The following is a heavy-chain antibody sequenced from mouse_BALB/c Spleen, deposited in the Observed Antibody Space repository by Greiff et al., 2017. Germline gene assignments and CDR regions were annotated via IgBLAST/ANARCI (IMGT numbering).Heavy chain of an antibody. V-gene: IGHV5-12-2*01. CDR2: ISNGGGST. CDR1: GFTFSSYT. Sequence: EVQGVESGGGLVQPGGSLKLSCAASGFTFSSYTMSWVRQTPEKRLEWVAYISNGGGSTYYPDTVKGRFTISRDNAKNTLYLQMSSLKSEDTAMYYCARLGGSMYFDVWGAGTTVTVSS. D-gene: IGHD1-1*01. J-gene: IGHJ1*01. CDR3: ARLGGSMYFDV.